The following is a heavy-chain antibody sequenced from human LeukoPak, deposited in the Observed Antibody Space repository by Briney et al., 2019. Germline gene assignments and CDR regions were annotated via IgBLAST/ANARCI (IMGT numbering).Heavy chain of an antibody. V-gene: IGHV3-23*01. CDR1: GFTFSSYA. CDR3: ANESPYFDY. Sequence: PGGSLRLSCAASGFTFSSYAMSWVRQAPGEGLEWVSVISGDGGSIYYADSVKGRFTISRDNSKNTVYLQMNSLRAEDTALYYCANESPYFDYWGQGTLVTVSS. CDR2: ISGDGGSI. J-gene: IGHJ4*02.